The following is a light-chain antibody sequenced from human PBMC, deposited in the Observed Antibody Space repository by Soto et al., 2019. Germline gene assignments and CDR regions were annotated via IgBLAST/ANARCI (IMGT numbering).Light chain of an antibody. J-gene: IGKJ5*01. CDR1: QSVSSN. Sequence: ETVMTQSPATLYVSPGERATLSCRASQSVSSNLAWYQQKPGQAPRLLIYGASTRATAIPARFSGSGAGTDFTLTISSLHSEDFAVYSGKQNKNGPPLPIAQGTGREIK. V-gene: IGKV3-15*01. CDR3: KQNKNGPPLP. CDR2: GAS.